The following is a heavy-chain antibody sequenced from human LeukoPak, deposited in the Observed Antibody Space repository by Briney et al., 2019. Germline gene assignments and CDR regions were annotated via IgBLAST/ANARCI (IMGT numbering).Heavy chain of an antibody. Sequence: GGSLRLSCAASGFTFSNYGMHWVRQAPGKGLEWLAFIRYDGSNKYYADSVKGRFTISRDNSKNTLYLQMNSPRAEDTAVYYCAKENVYSSNWYYFDHWGQGTLVTASS. CDR3: AKENVYSSNWYYFDH. D-gene: IGHD6-13*01. CDR2: IRYDGSNK. V-gene: IGHV3-30*02. CDR1: GFTFSNYG. J-gene: IGHJ4*02.